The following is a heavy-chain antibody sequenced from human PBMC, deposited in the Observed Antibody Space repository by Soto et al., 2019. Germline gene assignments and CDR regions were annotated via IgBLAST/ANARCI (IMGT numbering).Heavy chain of an antibody. CDR1: DGYIRSRSDY. CDR3: ARDRNYYDSSGYRV. J-gene: IGHJ4*02. Sequence: TQSITYTVSDGYIRSRSDYWSWIRQPPGKGLEWIWYIYYSGSTNYNPSLKSRVTISVDTSKNQFSLKLSSVTAADTAVYYCARDRNYYDSSGYRVWGQGTLVTVSS. D-gene: IGHD3-22*01. CDR2: IYYSGST. V-gene: IGHV4-61*01.